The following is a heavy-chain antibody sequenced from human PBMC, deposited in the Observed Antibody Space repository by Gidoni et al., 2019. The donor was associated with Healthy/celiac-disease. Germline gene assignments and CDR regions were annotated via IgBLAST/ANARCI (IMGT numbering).Heavy chain of an antibody. Sequence: QVQLVQSGAEVKKPWASVKVSCTGSGSTFPSYGSSWVRQAPGQGLEWMGWISAYNGNTNYAQKLQGRVTMTTDTSTSTAYMELRSLRSDDTAVYYCARAPTYDSSGYPFDYWGQGTLVTVSS. CDR1: GSTFPSYG. J-gene: IGHJ4*02. D-gene: IGHD3-22*01. CDR2: ISAYNGNT. CDR3: ARAPTYDSSGYPFDY. V-gene: IGHV1-18*04.